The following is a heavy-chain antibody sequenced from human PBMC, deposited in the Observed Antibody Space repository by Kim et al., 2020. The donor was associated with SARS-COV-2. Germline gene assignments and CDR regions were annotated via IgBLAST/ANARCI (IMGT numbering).Heavy chain of an antibody. CDR3: ASRDPGEYSSSFPDYYYYGMDG. CDR2: IKQDGSEK. V-gene: IGHV3-7*01. J-gene: IGHJ6*02. D-gene: IGHD6-13*01. CDR1: GFTFSSYW. Sequence: GGSLRLSCAASGFTFSSYWMSWVRQAPGKGLEWVANIKQDGSEKYYVDSVKGRFTISRDNAKNSLYLQMNSLRAEDTAVYYCASRDPGEYSSSFPDYYYYGMDGWGQGNTVTVCS.